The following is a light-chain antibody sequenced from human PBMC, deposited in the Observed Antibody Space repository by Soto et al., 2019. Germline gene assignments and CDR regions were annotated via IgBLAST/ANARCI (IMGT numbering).Light chain of an antibody. CDR2: DTA. J-gene: IGLJ2*01. CDR1: SSNIGIND. CDR3: AAWDGSLNAPV. V-gene: IGLV1-44*01. Sequence: QSVLTQPPSASGTPGQRVTISCSGSSSNIGINDVHWYRQLSGAAPQLLIDDTAQRATGVPDRFSGSRSGTSASLAISGLRSEDEAEYHCAAWDGSLNAPVFGGGTKVTVL.